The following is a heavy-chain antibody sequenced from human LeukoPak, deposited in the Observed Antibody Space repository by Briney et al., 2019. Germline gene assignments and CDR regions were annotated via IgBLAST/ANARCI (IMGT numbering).Heavy chain of an antibody. D-gene: IGHD3-3*01. V-gene: IGHV4-34*01. CDR2: INHSGTT. CDR1: GGSFSGYY. Sequence: SETLSLTCAVYGGSFSGYYWNWIRQPPGKGLEWIGEINHSGTTNYSPSLMSRVTISVDTFKSQFSLKLRSLTAADTAVYYCARVEGSETDFWSGPTTYYYYYYMDVWGKGPRSPSP. CDR3: ARVEGSETDFWSGPTTYYYYYYMDV. J-gene: IGHJ6*03.